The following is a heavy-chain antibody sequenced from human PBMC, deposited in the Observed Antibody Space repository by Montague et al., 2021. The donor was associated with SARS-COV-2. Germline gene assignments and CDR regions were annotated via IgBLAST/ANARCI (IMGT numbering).Heavy chain of an antibody. D-gene: IGHD3-22*01. J-gene: IGHJ2*01. Sequence: SETLSITCAVHGGSFSGYYWSWIRQPPGKGLEWIGEINHSGSTNYNPSLKSRVSISVDTSKNQFSLKLSSVTAADTAVYYCARSAPTITMIVVVFTGAGWYFDLWGRGTLVTVSS. CDR1: GGSFSGYY. CDR2: INHSGST. V-gene: IGHV4-34*01. CDR3: ARSAPTITMIVVVFTGAGWYFDL.